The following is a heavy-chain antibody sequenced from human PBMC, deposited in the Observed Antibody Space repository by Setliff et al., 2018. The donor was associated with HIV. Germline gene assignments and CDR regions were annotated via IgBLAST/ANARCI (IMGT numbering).Heavy chain of an antibody. V-gene: IGHV4-59*08. J-gene: IGHJ4*02. CDR3: TRLKSASGYFGFDS. D-gene: IGHD5-12*01. Sequence: SETLSLTCNVSGGSISSYYWSWIRLPPGKGLEWIGYIYYSGTADYNPSLKSRATISIDTSNNQFALKLASMTAADTAVYFCTRLKSASGYFGFDSWGQGTLVTVSS. CDR1: GGSISSYY. CDR2: IYYSGTA.